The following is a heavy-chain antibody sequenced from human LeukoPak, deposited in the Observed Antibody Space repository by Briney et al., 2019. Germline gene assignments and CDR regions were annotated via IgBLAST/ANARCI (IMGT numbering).Heavy chain of an antibody. CDR1: GYTFTSYY. J-gene: IGHJ4*02. D-gene: IGHD2-2*01. CDR2: INPSGGST. CDR3: ARENIVVVPAAHEYYFDY. V-gene: IGHV1-46*01. Sequence: GASVKVFCKASGYTFTSYYMHWVRQAPGQGLEWMGIINPSGGSTSYAQKFQGRVTMTRDTSTSTVYMELSGLRSEDTAVYYCARENIVVVPAAHEYYFDYWGQGTLVTVSS.